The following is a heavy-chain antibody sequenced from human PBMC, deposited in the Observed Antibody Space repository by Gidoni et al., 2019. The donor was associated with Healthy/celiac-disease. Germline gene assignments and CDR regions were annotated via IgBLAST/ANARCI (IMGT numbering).Heavy chain of an antibody. Sequence: VHLVESGGDLVPPGGSLSLSCAASGFPFSSYTMNWVRQAPGKGREWVSYISSSSSTIYYADAVKGRFTISRENEKNSLYLQMNRLRAEDTAVYYCARQIRFLEWLPREKTRPVDYWGQGTLVTVSS. CDR3: ARQIRFLEWLPREKTRPVDY. V-gene: IGHV3-48*01. J-gene: IGHJ4*02. D-gene: IGHD3-3*01. CDR2: ISSSSSTI. CDR1: GFPFSSYT.